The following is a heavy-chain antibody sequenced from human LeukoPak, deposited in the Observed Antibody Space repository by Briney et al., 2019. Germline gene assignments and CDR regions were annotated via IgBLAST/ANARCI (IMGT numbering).Heavy chain of an antibody. Sequence: GGSLRLSCAASGFTFSSFWMTWVRQAPGKGLEWVANIKQDGNEKYYVDSVKGRFTISRDNSKNTLYLQMNSLTDEDMAIYYCARDYRKDIVVVTAILHYWGQGTLVTVSS. CDR1: GFTFSSFW. J-gene: IGHJ4*02. D-gene: IGHD2-21*02. CDR2: IKQDGNEK. V-gene: IGHV3-7*01. CDR3: ARDYRKDIVVVTAILHY.